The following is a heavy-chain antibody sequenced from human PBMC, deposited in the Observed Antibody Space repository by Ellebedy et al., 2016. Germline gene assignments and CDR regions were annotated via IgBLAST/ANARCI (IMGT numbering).Heavy chain of an antibody. J-gene: IGHJ2*01. CDR1: GFTFSINS. D-gene: IGHD1-1*01. CDR3: ARDGGTPGRDWYFDL. V-gene: IGHV3-21*05. Sequence: GESLKISCAASGFTFSINSMNWVRQAPGKGLEWVSHIRSSSTSTYYADSVKGRFTISRDNAKNTLYLQMNSLRAEDTAVYYCARDGGTPGRDWYFDLWGRGTLVTVSS. CDR2: IRSSSTST.